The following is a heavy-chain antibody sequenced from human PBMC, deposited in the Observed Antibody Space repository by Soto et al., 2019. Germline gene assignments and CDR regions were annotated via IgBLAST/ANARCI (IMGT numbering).Heavy chain of an antibody. CDR2: ISTSGGTT. CDR3: ARDLGSRYGRFDP. CDR1: GFIFANYA. D-gene: IGHD6-13*01. Sequence: EVQLLESGGDLVQPGGSLRLSCAASGFIFANYAMSWVRQAPGKGLEWVSVISTSGGTTLYADTVKGRFTISRDNPKNTLYLQMNSLRADDTAVYYCARDLGSRYGRFDPWGQGTLVTVAS. V-gene: IGHV3-23*01. J-gene: IGHJ5*02.